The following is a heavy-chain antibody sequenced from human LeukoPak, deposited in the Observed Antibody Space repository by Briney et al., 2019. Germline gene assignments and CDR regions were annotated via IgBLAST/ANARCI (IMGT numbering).Heavy chain of an antibody. CDR3: ARLRSPGDFDY. Sequence: SETLSLTCTVSGGSISNYYWTWIRQPPGKGLEWIGFISYSGNTNYNPSLKSRVTISLDTSKNQFSLRLSSVTAADTAMYYCARLRSPGDFDYWGQGTLVTVSS. CDR2: ISYSGNT. J-gene: IGHJ4*02. V-gene: IGHV4-59*12. CDR1: GGSISNYY. D-gene: IGHD1-26*01.